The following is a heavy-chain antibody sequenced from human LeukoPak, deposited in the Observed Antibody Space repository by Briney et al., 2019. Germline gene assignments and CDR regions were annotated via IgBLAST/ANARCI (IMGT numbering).Heavy chain of an antibody. J-gene: IGHJ6*02. V-gene: IGHV1-69*04. CDR2: IIPILGIA. CDR1: GGTFSSYA. CDR3: ARGLQWFGELNPLYYYYGMDV. Sequence: SVKVSCKASGGTFSSYAISWVRQAPGQGLEWMGRIIPILGIANYAQKFQGRVTITADKSTSTAYMELSSLRSEDTAVYYCARGLQWFGELNPLYYYYGMDVWGQGTTVTVSS. D-gene: IGHD3-10*01.